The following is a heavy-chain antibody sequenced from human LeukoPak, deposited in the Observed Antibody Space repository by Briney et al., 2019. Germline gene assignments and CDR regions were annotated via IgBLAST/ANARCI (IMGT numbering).Heavy chain of an antibody. CDR1: GYTFTSYG. J-gene: IGHJ4*02. V-gene: IGHV1-18*01. CDR3: ARLREGMIVVIFDY. D-gene: IGHD3-22*01. Sequence: ASVKVSCKASGYTFTSYGISWVRRAPGQGLEWMGWISAYNGNTNYAQKLQGRVTMTTDTSTSTAYMELRSLRSDDTAVYYCARLREGMIVVIFDYWGQGTLVTVSS. CDR2: ISAYNGNT.